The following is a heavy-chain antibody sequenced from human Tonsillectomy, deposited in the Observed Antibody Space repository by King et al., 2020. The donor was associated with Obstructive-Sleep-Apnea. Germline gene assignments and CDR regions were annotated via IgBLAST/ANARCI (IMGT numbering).Heavy chain of an antibody. J-gene: IGHJ5*02. CDR1: GGSISSSNW. V-gene: IGHV4-4*02. CDR3: ARSKLGAAEVDP. Sequence: QLQESGPGLVKPSGTLSLTCVVSGGSISSSNWWSWVRQPPGKGLEWIGEISYSGSTNYNPALKSRDTMYVDKSQNQFSLKLSSVTAADTAVYYCARSKLGAAEVDPWGQGTLVTVSS. CDR2: ISYSGST. D-gene: IGHD6-13*01.